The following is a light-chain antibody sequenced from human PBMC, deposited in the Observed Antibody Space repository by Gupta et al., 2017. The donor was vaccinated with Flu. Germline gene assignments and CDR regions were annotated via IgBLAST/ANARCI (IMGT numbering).Light chain of an antibody. V-gene: IGKV3-20*01. Sequence: EIVLTQSPGTLSLSPGESATLTCRASQSVTISSLAWYQQKPGQAPRLIIYGASRRATGIPDRFIGSESGTDFTLTISRLEPEDFAVYYCQQYGSTTITFGQGTRLEIK. CDR2: GAS. CDR3: QQYGSTTIT. CDR1: QSVTISS. J-gene: IGKJ5*01.